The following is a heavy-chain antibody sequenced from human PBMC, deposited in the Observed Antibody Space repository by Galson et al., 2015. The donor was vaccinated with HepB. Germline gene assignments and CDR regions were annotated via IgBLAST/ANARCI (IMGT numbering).Heavy chain of an antibody. CDR2: ISYDGSNK. CDR3: ARDYSEGYFQH. Sequence: SLRLSCAASGFTFSSYAMHWVRQAPGKGLEWVAVISYDGSNKYYADSVKGRFTISRDNSKNTLYLQMNSLRAEDTAVYYCARDYSEGYFQHWGQGTLSPSPQ. D-gene: IGHD1-26*01. V-gene: IGHV3-30-3*01. CDR1: GFTFSSYA. J-gene: IGHJ1*01.